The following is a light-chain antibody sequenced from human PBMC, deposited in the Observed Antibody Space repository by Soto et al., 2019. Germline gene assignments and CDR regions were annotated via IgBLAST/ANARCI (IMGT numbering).Light chain of an antibody. CDR2: NND. Sequence: QSVLTQPPSVSAAPGQKVTISCSGSSSNIGNNYVFWYQQRPGTAPKLLIYNNDKRPSGIPDRFSGSKSVTSATLGITGLQTGDEADYYCATWDRSLSVGVFGGGTKLTVL. V-gene: IGLV1-51*01. J-gene: IGLJ2*01. CDR1: SSNIGNNY. CDR3: ATWDRSLSVGV.